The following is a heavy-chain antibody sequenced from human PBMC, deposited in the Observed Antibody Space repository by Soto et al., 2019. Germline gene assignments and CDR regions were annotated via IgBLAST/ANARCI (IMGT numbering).Heavy chain of an antibody. CDR2: ISAYNGNT. Sequence: APVKVSCKASGYTFTSYIIRWVLQAPGQGLEWMGWISAYNGNTNYAQKFQGRVTITRDTSASTAYMELSSLRSEDTAVYYCASHYDSSGYPPYYYGMDVWGQGTTVTVSS. V-gene: IGHV1-18*04. CDR3: ASHYDSSGYPPYYYGMDV. CDR1: GYTFTSYI. D-gene: IGHD3-22*01. J-gene: IGHJ6*02.